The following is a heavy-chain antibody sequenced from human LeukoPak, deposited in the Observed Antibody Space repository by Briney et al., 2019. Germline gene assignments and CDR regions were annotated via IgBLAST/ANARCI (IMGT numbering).Heavy chain of an antibody. Sequence: RGSLRLSCAASGFTFSTYAMSWVRQAPGKGLEWVSGISSGSGTTYYADSVKGRFTISRDNSKNTLYLQMNSLRAEDTAVYYCATGSEYSSSWYYFDYWGQGTLVTVSS. V-gene: IGHV3-23*01. CDR2: ISSGSGTT. J-gene: IGHJ4*02. CDR1: GFTFSTYA. CDR3: ATGSEYSSSWYYFDY. D-gene: IGHD6-13*01.